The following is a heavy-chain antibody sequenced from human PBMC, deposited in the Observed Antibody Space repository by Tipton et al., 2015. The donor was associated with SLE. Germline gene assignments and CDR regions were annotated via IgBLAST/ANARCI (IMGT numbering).Heavy chain of an antibody. CDR2: IYSGGST. Sequence: SLRLSCAASGFTFSSYAMSWVRQAPGKGLEWVSVIYSGGSTYYVDSVKGRFIISRDNSKNTLYLQMNSLRAEDTAVYYCAKATIFGVVSFDYWGQGTLVTVPS. D-gene: IGHD3-3*01. CDR1: GFTFSSYA. V-gene: IGHV3-23*03. J-gene: IGHJ4*02. CDR3: AKATIFGVVSFDY.